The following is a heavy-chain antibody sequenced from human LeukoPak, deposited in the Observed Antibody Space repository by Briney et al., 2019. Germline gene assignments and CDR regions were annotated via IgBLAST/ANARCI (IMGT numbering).Heavy chain of an antibody. D-gene: IGHD4-17*01. CDR3: ARDPNGDYIGAFDM. Sequence: GGSLRLSCTASGFTFSAYAMMWVRQAPGKGPEWVSAIRGGGGSAFYADSVKGRFTISRDNSKYTLFLQMNSLRAEDTAVYYCARDPNGDYIGAFDMWAQGQWSPSRQ. V-gene: IGHV3-23*01. J-gene: IGHJ3*02. CDR1: GFTFSAYA. CDR2: IRGGGGSA.